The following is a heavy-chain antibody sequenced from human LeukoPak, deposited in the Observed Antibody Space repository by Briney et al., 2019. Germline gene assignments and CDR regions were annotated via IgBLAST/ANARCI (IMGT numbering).Heavy chain of an antibody. J-gene: IGHJ4*02. D-gene: IGHD5-24*01. V-gene: IGHV3-11*01. CDR3: ARDPRDLSVRWRGDY. CDR2: ISGSGSSI. Sequence: GGSLRLSCAASGFTFSDYYMSWIRQAPGKGLEWLSYISGSGSSIKHADSVKGRFTISRDNAKNSLYLQMNSLRAEDTAVYFCARDPRDLSVRWRGDYWGQGTLVTVSS. CDR1: GFTFSDYY.